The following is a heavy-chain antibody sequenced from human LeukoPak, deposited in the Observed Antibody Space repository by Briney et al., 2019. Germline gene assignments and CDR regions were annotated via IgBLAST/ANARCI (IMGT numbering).Heavy chain of an antibody. V-gene: IGHV4-39*01. J-gene: IGHJ5*02. CDR3: ARYSSSVGWFDP. CDR2: VYYSGST. CDR1: GXSISSSDYY. Sequence: PSETLSLTCTFSGXSISSSDYYWAWLRQPPGKGLEWIGIVYYSGSTTYNPSLKSRVTISVDTSNNQFSLKLRSVTAADTALYFCARYSSSVGWFDPWGQGTLVTVSS. D-gene: IGHD3-22*01.